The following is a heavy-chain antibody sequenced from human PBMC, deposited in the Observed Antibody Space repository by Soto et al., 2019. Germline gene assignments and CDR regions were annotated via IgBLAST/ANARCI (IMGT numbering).Heavy chain of an antibody. CDR3: ATVFDV. CDR1: GFTFRSHR. V-gene: IGHV3-74*01. J-gene: IGHJ4*02. CDR2: IDTDGGGT. Sequence: PGESLRLSCAASGFTFRSHRIHWVRQAPGKGLEWVSRIDTDGGGTSYADSVKGRFTISTDNAENTVYLQMNGLRVEDTAVYYCATVFDVWGQGT. D-gene: IGHD4-17*01.